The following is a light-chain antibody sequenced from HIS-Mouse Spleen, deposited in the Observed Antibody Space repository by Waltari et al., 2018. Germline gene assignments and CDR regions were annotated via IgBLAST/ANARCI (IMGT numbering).Light chain of an antibody. V-gene: IGLV3-21*02. CDR2: EDS. CDR3: QVWDSSSDHRV. CDR1: NIGSKS. J-gene: IGLJ3*02. Sequence: SYVLTQPPSVSVAPGQTARITCGGNNIGSKSVHWYQQKPGQAPVLVVDEDSDRPSGIPGRVSWSNSGNTATLTISRVEAGDEADYYCQVWDSSSDHRVFGGGTKLTVL.